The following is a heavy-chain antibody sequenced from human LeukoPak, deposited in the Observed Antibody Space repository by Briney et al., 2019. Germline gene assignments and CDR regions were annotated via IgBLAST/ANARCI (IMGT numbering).Heavy chain of an antibody. Sequence: ASETLSLTCTVSGGSIISGSYYWGWIRQPPGKGLEWVGSIYYSGSAYYNPALKSRVTISIDTSKNQFSLKLSSVTAADTAVYYCARVSDEYYYDSSGQLVGWFDPWGQGTLVTVSS. J-gene: IGHJ5*02. CDR3: ARVSDEYYYDSSGQLVGWFDP. D-gene: IGHD3-22*01. CDR2: IYYSGSA. V-gene: IGHV4-39*07. CDR1: GGSIISGSYY.